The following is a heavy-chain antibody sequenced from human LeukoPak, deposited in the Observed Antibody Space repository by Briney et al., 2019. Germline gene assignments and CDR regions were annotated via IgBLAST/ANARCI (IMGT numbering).Heavy chain of an antibody. J-gene: IGHJ4*02. Sequence: PGGSLRLSCTASGFTFSDYYMSWVRQRPGKELEWISYINTGGYSIYHADSVKGRFTISRDNAKKSIYLEMNSLRVEDTALYYCAKAMGDSSGWYGLDYWGQGTLVTVSS. CDR3: AKAMGDSSGWYGLDY. V-gene: IGHV3-11*01. CDR1: GFTFSDYY. D-gene: IGHD6-19*01. CDR2: INTGGYSI.